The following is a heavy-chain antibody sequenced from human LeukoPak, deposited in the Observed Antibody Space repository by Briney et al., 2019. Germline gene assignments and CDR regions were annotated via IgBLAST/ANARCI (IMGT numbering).Heavy chain of an antibody. CDR2: IYYSGST. J-gene: IGHJ5*02. V-gene: IGHV4-59*01. D-gene: IGHD6-19*01. CDR1: GGSISSYY. Sequence: SQTLSLTCTVSGGSISSYYWSWIRQPPGKGLEWIGYIYYSGSTNYNPSLKSRVTISVDTSKNQFSLKLSSVTAADTAVYYCARDGSSSGYDPWGQRTLVTVSS. CDR3: ARDGSSSGYDP.